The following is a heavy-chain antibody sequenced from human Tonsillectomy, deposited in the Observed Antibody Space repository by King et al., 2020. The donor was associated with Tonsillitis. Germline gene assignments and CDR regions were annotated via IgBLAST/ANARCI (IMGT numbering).Heavy chain of an antibody. Sequence: VQLVESGGGVVQPGGSLRLSCAASGFTFSNYGMHWVRQAPGKGLEWVAFIRYDGSEKYYADSVKGRFTVSRDNSKNTLLLQINSLSAEDTAVYYCAKGEIGPLVYFNYWGQGTLVPVSS. V-gene: IGHV3-30*02. J-gene: IGHJ4*02. CDR3: AKGEIGPLVYFNY. D-gene: IGHD3-16*01. CDR2: IRYDGSEK. CDR1: GFTFSNYG.